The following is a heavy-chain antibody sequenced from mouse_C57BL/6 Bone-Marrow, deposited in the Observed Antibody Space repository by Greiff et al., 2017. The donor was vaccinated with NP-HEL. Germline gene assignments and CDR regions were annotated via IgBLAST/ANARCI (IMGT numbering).Heavy chain of an antibody. CDR3: ARGIYYDSDEGYFDV. J-gene: IGHJ1*03. Sequence: VHLVESGPGLVQPSQSLSITCTVSGFSLTSYGVHWVRQSPGKGLEWLGVIWSGGSTDYNAAFIYRLSISKDNSKSQVFFKMNSLQADDTAIYYCARGIYYDSDEGYFDVWGTGTTVTVSS. V-gene: IGHV2-2*01. CDR1: GFSLTSYG. CDR2: IWSGGST. D-gene: IGHD2-4*01.